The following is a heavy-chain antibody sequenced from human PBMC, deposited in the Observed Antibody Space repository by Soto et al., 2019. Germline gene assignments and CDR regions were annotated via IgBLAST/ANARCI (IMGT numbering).Heavy chain of an antibody. CDR2: ISPYNGAT. Sequence: ASVKVSCKASGYTFTTYGISWVRQAPGQGLEWMGWISPYNGATKYAEKFQGEMTMTTDTATSTAYMDLRSLRSDDTAVYYCARDGERDTGLNFYYYLHGMDAWGQGTRVTVSS. CDR3: ARDGERDTGLNFYYYLHGMDA. J-gene: IGHJ6*02. V-gene: IGHV1-18*04. D-gene: IGHD1-1*01. CDR1: GYTFTTYG.